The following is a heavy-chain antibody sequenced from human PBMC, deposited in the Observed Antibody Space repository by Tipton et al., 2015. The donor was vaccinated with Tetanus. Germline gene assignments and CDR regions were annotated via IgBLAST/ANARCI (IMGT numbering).Heavy chain of an antibody. D-gene: IGHD6-25*01. CDR1: GFTFNSYA. CDR3: VSGSALDY. Sequence: GSLRLSCAASGFTFNSYAMTWVRQAPGRGLEWISSISSTSRYINYADSVKGRFTISRDNARNSLFLDMNSLRADDTAVYYCVSGSALDYWGQGTLITVSS. CDR2: ISSTSRYI. J-gene: IGHJ4*02. V-gene: IGHV3-21*01.